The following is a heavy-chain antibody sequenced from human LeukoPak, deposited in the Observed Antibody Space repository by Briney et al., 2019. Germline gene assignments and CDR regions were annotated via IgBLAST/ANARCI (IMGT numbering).Heavy chain of an antibody. CDR2: ISSGSGTI. CDR1: GFTFSTSS. V-gene: IGHV3-48*01. Sequence: GGSLRLSCAASGFTFSTSSMNWVRQAPGKGLEWISYISSGSGTIYYADSVKGRFTISKDTAKNSLSLQMNSLRAEDTAVYFCARDVWRVWLGESVVSSDYGGQGPLVPFSS. CDR3: ARDVWRVWLGESVVSSDY. D-gene: IGHD3-10*01. J-gene: IGHJ4*02.